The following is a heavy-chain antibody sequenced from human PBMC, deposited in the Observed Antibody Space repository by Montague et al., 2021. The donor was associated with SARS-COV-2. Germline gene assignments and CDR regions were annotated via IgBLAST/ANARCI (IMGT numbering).Heavy chain of an antibody. J-gene: IGHJ4*02. V-gene: IGHV4-39*01. CDR1: GGSITDRTYY. D-gene: IGHD6-13*01. Sequence: SETLSLTCSVSGGSITDRTYYWGCIRQSPGKGLEWIGAINYSGTTXYXXSLKSRVTMSLDTAKNQFSLKMTSVTAADTAVYYCARHWGIAAAGNWGQGTLVTVSS. CDR2: INYSGTT. CDR3: ARHWGIAAAGN.